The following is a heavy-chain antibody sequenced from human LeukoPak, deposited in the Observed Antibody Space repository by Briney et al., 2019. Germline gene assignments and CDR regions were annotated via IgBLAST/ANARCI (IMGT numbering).Heavy chain of an antibody. CDR1: GYTFTDHY. CDR3: ARDTLKQYLRQLGSLDP. CDR2: INPNNGDT. D-gene: IGHD1-1*01. J-gene: IGHJ5*02. V-gene: IGHV1-2*02. Sequence: ASVEVSCKASGYTFTDHYIHWVRQAPGQGLEWVGWINPNNGDTNYARKFQARVTMTRETSMSTAYMEITGLESDDTAVYYCARDTLKQYLRQLGSLDPWGQGTLVTVSS.